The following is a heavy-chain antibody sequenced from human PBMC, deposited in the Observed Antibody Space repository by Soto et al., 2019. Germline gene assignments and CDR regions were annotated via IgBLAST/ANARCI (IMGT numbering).Heavy chain of an antibody. CDR3: ARDIVLVPAAMKFDP. J-gene: IGHJ5*02. CDR1: GYTFTSYG. D-gene: IGHD2-2*01. CDR2: ISAYNGNT. V-gene: IGHV1-18*01. Sequence: GASVKVSCKASGYTFTSYGISWVRQAPGQGLEWMGWISAYNGNTNYAQKLQGRVTMTTDTSTSTAYMELRSLRSDDTAVYYCARDIVLVPAAMKFDPWGQGTLVTVSS.